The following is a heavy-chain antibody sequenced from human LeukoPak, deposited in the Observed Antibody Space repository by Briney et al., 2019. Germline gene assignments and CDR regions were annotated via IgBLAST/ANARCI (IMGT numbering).Heavy chain of an antibody. CDR2: ISGSGGST. Sequence: GGPLRLSCAASGFTFSSYAMSWVRQAPGKGLEWVSGISGSGGSTYYVDSVKGRFTLSRDNSKKTLYLQMNSLRGEDTAVYYCAKGVGFYDSSAYDHWGQGTLVTVSS. J-gene: IGHJ5*02. CDR3: AKGVGFYDSSAYDH. V-gene: IGHV3-23*01. CDR1: GFTFSSYA. D-gene: IGHD3-22*01.